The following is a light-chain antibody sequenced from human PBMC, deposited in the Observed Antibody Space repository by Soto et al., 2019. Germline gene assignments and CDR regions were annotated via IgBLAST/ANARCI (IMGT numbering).Light chain of an antibody. Sequence: EIVLTQSPATLSLSPGERATLSCRASQSVSSYLAWYQQKPGQAPRLLIYDASNRAPGIPARFSGSGSGTDFIRTISSLEPADFAVYYCQQRSTRFGGGTKVEIK. V-gene: IGKV3-11*01. CDR3: QQRSTR. CDR1: QSVSSY. CDR2: DAS. J-gene: IGKJ4*01.